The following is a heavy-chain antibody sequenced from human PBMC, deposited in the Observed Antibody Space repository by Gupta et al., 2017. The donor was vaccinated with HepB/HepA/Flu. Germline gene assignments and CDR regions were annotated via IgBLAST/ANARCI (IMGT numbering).Heavy chain of an antibody. CDR3: AGEPTGGVYGLDY. CDR1: GFTFSNYD. Sequence: QVQLLESGGGVVQPGRSLRLSCAASGFTFSNYDMHWDRQAPGKGLEWVAVIMYDGRSIYYADSVKGRFTISRDNSKNMLYLHVDSLRAEDTAVFYCAGEPTGGVYGLDYWGQGTLVTVSS. CDR2: IMYDGRSI. J-gene: IGHJ4*02. V-gene: IGHV3-33*01. D-gene: IGHD2-8*02.